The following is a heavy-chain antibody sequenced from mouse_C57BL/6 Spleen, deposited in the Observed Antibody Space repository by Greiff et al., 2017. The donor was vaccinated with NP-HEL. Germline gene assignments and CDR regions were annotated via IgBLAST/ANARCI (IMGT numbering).Heavy chain of an antibody. J-gene: IGHJ1*03. CDR2: INPNNGGT. Sequence: VQLQQSGPELVKPGASVKMSCKASGYTFTDYNMHWVKQSHGKSLEWIGYINPNNGGTSYNQKFKGKATLTVNKSSSTAYMELRSLTSEDSAVYYCSYGYDGWYFDVWGTGTTVTVSS. CDR1: GYTFTDYN. D-gene: IGHD2-2*01. V-gene: IGHV1-22*01. CDR3: SYGYDGWYFDV.